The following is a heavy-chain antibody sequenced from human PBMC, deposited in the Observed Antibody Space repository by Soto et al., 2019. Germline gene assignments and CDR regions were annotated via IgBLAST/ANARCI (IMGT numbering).Heavy chain of an antibody. CDR3: AKDRYYDSSGLFDY. CDR1: GYSFTSYW. J-gene: IGHJ4*02. CDR2: IDPSDSYT. V-gene: IGHV5-10-1*01. D-gene: IGHD3-22*01. Sequence: GESLKISCKGSGYSFTSYWISWVRQMPGKGLEWMGRIDPSDSYTNYSPSFQGHVTISADKSISTAYLQMNSLRAEDTAVYYCAKDRYYDSSGLFDYWGQGTLVTVYS.